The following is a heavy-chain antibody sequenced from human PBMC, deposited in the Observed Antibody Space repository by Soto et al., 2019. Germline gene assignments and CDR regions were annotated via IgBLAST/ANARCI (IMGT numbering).Heavy chain of an antibody. D-gene: IGHD6-13*01. CDR2: ISGSGGST. Sequence: EVQLLESGGGLVQPGGSLRLSCAASGFTFISYAMSWVRQAPGKGLEWVSAISGSGGSTYYADSVKGRFTISRDNSKNRLDLQMNSLRAEDTAVYYCAKELAAAGTFAGMDVSGHGTTVIVT. V-gene: IGHV3-23*01. J-gene: IGHJ6*02. CDR1: GFTFISYA. CDR3: AKELAAAGTFAGMDV.